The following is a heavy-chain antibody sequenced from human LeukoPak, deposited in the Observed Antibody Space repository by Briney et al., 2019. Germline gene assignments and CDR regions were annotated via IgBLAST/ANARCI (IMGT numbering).Heavy chain of an antibody. Sequence: PSETLSLTCTVSGGSISSSSSYWGWIRQPPGKGLEWIGNIYYSGSTYYNPSLKSRVTISVDTSKNQFSLKLSSVTAADTAVYYCARAGSGGSNHAQYYYYYGMDVWGQGTTVTVSS. J-gene: IGHJ6*02. CDR1: GGSISSSSSY. V-gene: IGHV4-39*07. D-gene: IGHD2-15*01. CDR3: ARAGSGGSNHAQYYYYYGMDV. CDR2: IYYSGST.